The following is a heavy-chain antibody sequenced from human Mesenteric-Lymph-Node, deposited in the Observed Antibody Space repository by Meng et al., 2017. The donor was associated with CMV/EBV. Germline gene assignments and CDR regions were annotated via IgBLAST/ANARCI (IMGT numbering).Heavy chain of an antibody. CDR2: ISTYNGNT. CDR3: ARDRRGSGSYWGY. D-gene: IGHD1-26*01. J-gene: IGHJ4*02. V-gene: IGHV1-18*01. CDR1: GYTFISYG. Sequence: ASVKVSCKASGYTFISYGINWVRQAPGQGLEWMGRISTYNGNTNYAQKLQGRVTMTTDTSTSTAYMELRSLRSDDTAVYYCARDRRGSGSYWGYWGQGTLVTVSS.